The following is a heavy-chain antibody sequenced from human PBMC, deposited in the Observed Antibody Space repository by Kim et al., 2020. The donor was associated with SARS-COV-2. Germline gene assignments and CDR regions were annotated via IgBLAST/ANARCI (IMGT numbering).Heavy chain of an antibody. D-gene: IGHD3-16*01. CDR2: INPGRGGT. V-gene: IGHV1-2*06. CDR1: GYTFTDYF. J-gene: IGHJ4*02. CDR3: ARGGMGWTSPDFDY. Sequence: ASVKVSCKASGYTFTDYFVHWVRQAPGQGLEWMGRINPGRGGTDYAQNFQGRVTMTRDTSITTAYMDLSRLRSDDTAVYYCARGGMGWTSPDFDYWGQGTLVTVSS.